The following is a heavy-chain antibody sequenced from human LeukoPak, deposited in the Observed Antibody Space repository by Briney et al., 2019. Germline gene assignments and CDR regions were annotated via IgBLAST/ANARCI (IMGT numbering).Heavy chain of an antibody. J-gene: IGHJ3*02. V-gene: IGHV3-7*01. CDR3: ARDVLRFLEWLSDAFDI. Sequence: PGGSLRLSCAASGFSFRNSWMSWVRQAPGKGLEWVANIRQDGNEIYYMDSVKGRFTISRDNAKNSLYLQMNSLRAEDTAVYYCARDVLRFLEWLSDAFDIWGQGTMVTVSS. CDR2: IRQDGNEI. D-gene: IGHD3-3*01. CDR1: GFSFRNSW.